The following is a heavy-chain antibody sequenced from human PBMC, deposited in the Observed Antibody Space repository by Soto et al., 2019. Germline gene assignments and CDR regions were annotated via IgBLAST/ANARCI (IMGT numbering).Heavy chain of an antibody. CDR3: AKTVAWDLLGAIDH. J-gene: IGHJ1*01. V-gene: IGHV3-23*01. CDR2: ITGRAHST. CDR1: GFTLYSYG. D-gene: IGHD1-26*01. Sequence: PGGSLTLSCRACGFTLYSYGMSWVRQAPGKGLEWVSTITGRAHSTYYAGSVMGRFTISRDNSKNTLDLQMSSLRDDDTAVYYCAKTVAWDLLGAIDHWGHGTLVPLSS.